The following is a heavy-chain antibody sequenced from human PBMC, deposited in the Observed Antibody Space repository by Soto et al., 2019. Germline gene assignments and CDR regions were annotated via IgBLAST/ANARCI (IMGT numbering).Heavy chain of an antibody. Sequence: QVRLQESGPGLVKPSGTLSLTCTVSGDSISNDNWWSWVRQPPGKGLEWIGEIYHSGSTNSNPSLHRRLPRSVDNSNNLFSLHLRSLTAAAVAVDYGAGDGGAVGGTYRQRAPRFDFWGQGTLVTVSS. D-gene: IGHD3-16*02. CDR2: IYHSGST. CDR1: GDSISNDNW. V-gene: IGHV4-4*02. CDR3: AGDGGAVGGTYRQRAPRFDF. J-gene: IGHJ4*02.